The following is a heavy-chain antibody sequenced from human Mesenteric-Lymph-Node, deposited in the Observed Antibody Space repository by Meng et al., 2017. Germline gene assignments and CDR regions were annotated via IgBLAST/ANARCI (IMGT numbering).Heavy chain of an antibody. CDR3: ARDGWDIAVSGGIDY. V-gene: IGHV1-69*06. CDR2: SIPIFCTA. CDR1: GGSCSCYG. D-gene: IGHD6-19*01. J-gene: IGHJ4*02. Sequence: VDVVQSGAEVKKHGSSIKVTCKASGGSCSCYGFSWVLQAPGQGLEWMVGSIPIFCTANYAQKFQGRVTITRDTSANTAYMDLSSLRSEDTAVYYFARDGWDIAVSGGIDYWGQGTLVTVSS.